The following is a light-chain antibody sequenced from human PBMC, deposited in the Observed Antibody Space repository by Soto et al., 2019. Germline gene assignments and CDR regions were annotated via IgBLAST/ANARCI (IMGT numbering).Light chain of an antibody. CDR1: QSVSSSY. CDR3: QQYGSSPGYT. Sequence: EIVLTQSPGTLSLSPGERVTLSCRASQSVSSSYLAWYQQKPGQAPRLLFYGASSRATGIPDRFSGSGSGTDFTLTISRLEPEDFAVYYCQQYGSSPGYTFGQGTKLEIK. J-gene: IGKJ2*01. V-gene: IGKV3-20*01. CDR2: GAS.